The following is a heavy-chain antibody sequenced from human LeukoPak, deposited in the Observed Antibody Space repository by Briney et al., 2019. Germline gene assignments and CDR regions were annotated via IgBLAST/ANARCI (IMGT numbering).Heavy chain of an antibody. J-gene: IGHJ5*02. CDR1: GYTFTGYY. V-gene: IGHV1-2*02. Sequence: ASVKVSCKASGYTFTGYYMHWGRQAPGQGLEWMGWINPNSGGTNYAQKFQGRVTMTRDTSISTAYMELSRLRSDDTAVYYCAREGKHIAAAGKTYNWFDPWGQGTLVTVSS. CDR3: AREGKHIAAAGKTYNWFDP. CDR2: INPNSGGT. D-gene: IGHD6-13*01.